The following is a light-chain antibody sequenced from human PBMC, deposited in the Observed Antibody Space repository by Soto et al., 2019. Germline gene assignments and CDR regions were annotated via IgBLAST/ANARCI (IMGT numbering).Light chain of an antibody. CDR3: SSYAGSNIVV. Sequence: QSALTQPPSASGSPGQSVTISCTGTRSDVGGYNFVSWYQQHPGKAPKLMIYEVTERPSGVPDRVSGSKSGNTASLTVSGLQADDEDDYYCSSYAGSNIVVFGGGTKLTL. V-gene: IGLV2-8*01. J-gene: IGLJ2*01. CDR2: EVT. CDR1: RSDVGGYNF.